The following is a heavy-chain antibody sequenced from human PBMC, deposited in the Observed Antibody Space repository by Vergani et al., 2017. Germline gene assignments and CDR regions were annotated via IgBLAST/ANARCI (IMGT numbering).Heavy chain of an antibody. V-gene: IGHV4-39*01. D-gene: IGHD3-3*01. CDR2: FYYSGST. Sequence: QLQLQESGPGLVKPSETLSLTCTVSGGSISSSSYYWGWIRQPPGKGLEWIGSFYYSGSTYYNLSLKSRVTISVDMSKNQFSLKLSSVTAADTAVYYCARQNPIRTYDECWSGLNWFDPWGQGTLVIVSS. CDR3: ARQNPIRTYDECWSGLNWFDP. CDR1: GGSISSSSYY. J-gene: IGHJ5*02.